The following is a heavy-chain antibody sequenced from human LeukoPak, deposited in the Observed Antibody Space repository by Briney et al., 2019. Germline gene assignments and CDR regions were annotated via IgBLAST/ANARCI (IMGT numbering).Heavy chain of an antibody. CDR3: TREGTNYFDP. CDR1: GDRVSTNSAA. CDR2: TYYRSKWFR. J-gene: IGHJ5*02. V-gene: IGHV6-1*01. Sequence: SQTLSLTCAISGDRVSTNSAAWNWIRQSPSRGLEWLGRTYYRSKWFRGYAVSVASRITINPDTSKNQFSLQLNSVTPEDTAVYYCTREGTNYFDPWGQGTLVTVSS.